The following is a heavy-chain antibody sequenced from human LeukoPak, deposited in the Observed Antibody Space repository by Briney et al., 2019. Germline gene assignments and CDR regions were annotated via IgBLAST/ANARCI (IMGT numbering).Heavy chain of an antibody. CDR3: ARGRGQQWLEPFDP. D-gene: IGHD6-19*01. CDR1: GGSISSYH. CDR2: ISYIGNT. V-gene: IGHV4-59*13. Sequence: SETLSLTCTVSGGSISSYHWSWIRQPPGKGLEWIGYISYIGNTNYNPSLKSRVTISIDTPKNQFSLKLTSVTAADTAVYYCARGRGQQWLEPFDPWGQGTLVPSPQ. J-gene: IGHJ5*02.